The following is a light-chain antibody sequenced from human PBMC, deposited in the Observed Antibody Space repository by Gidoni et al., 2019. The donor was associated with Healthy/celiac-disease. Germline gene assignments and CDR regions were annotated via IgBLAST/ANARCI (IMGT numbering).Light chain of an antibody. CDR3: QQYNNWPPS. J-gene: IGKJ4*01. V-gene: IGKV3-15*01. CDR2: GAS. CDR1: QSVSSN. Sequence: EIVMTQSPATLSVSPGERATLSCRASQSVSSNLAWYQQKPGQAPRLLIYGASTRATGIPARFSGSGSGTEFTLTISSLQFEDFAVYYCQQYNNWPPSFXGXTKVEIK.